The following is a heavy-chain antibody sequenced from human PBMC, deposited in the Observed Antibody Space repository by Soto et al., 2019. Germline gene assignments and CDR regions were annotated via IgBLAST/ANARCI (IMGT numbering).Heavy chain of an antibody. CDR1: GGSFSGYY. D-gene: IGHD7-27*01. CDR2: INHSGST. CDR3: ARCWGRISDY. V-gene: IGHV4-34*01. Sequence: QVQLQQWGAGLLKPSETLSLICTVSGGSFSGYYWRWIRQPPGKGLEWIGEINHSGSTNYNPSLKSGVTISADTSKNHFSLKLSSVPAADTAVDYCARCWGRISDYWGQGALVAVSS. J-gene: IGHJ4*02.